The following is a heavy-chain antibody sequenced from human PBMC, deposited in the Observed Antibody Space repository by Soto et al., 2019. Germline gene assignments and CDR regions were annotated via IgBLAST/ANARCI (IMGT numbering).Heavy chain of an antibody. Sequence: ASVKVSCKASGYTFTGYYKHWVRQAPGQGLEWMGWINPNSGGTNYAQKFQGRVTMTRDTSISTAYMELSRLRSDDTAVYYCANWSGDSSGYLIPAFDIWGQGTMVTVSS. CDR1: GYTFTGYY. D-gene: IGHD3-22*01. J-gene: IGHJ3*02. CDR3: ANWSGDSSGYLIPAFDI. V-gene: IGHV1-2*02. CDR2: INPNSGGT.